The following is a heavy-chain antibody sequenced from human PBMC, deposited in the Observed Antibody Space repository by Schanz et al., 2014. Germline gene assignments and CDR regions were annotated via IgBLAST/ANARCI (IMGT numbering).Heavy chain of an antibody. V-gene: IGHV3-48*03. Sequence: VQLVESGGGLVKPGGSLRLSCAASGFTFSRYAMHWVRQAPGKGLEWVSYISSSGSTIYYADSVQGRFTISRDNAKNSLFLQMNSLSAEDTAVYYCAKVAPAATYLDSWGLGTLVTVSS. CDR1: GFTFSRYA. D-gene: IGHD2-2*01. J-gene: IGHJ4*02. CDR2: ISSSGSTI. CDR3: AKVAPAATYLDS.